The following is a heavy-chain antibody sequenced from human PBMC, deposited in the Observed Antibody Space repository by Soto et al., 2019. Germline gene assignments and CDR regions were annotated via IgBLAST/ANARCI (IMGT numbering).Heavy chain of an antibody. CDR1: GYTFTSYA. J-gene: IGHJ4*02. D-gene: IGHD2-15*01. CDR2: INAGNGNT. Sequence: ASVKVSCKASGYTFTSYAMHWVRQAPGQRLEWMGWINAGNGNTKYSQKFQGRVTITRDTSASTAYMELSSLRSEDTAVYYCARPSRICSGGSCYYLGYWGQGTLVTVSS. CDR3: ARPSRICSGGSCYYLGY. V-gene: IGHV1-3*01.